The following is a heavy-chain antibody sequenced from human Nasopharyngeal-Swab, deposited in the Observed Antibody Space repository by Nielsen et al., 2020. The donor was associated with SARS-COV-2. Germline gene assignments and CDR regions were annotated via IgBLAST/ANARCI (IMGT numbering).Heavy chain of an antibody. CDR3: ARAQPLTIFGVVGWFDP. CDR2: INHSGST. CDR1: GGSFSGYY. J-gene: IGHJ5*02. D-gene: IGHD3-3*01. Sequence: SETLSLTCAVYGGSFSGYYWSWIRQPPGKGLEWIGEINHSGSTNYNPSLKSRVTISVDTPKNQFSLKLSSVTAADTAVYYCARAQPLTIFGVVGWFDPWGQGTLVTVSS. V-gene: IGHV4-34*01.